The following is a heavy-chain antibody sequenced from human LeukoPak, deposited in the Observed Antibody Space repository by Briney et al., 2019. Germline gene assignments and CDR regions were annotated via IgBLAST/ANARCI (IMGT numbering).Heavy chain of an antibody. CDR3: YLTVTTSLPADY. CDR2: ISYDGSNK. Sequence: GGSLRLSCAASGFTFSSYAMHWVRQAPGKGLEWVAVISYDGSNKYYADSVKGRFTISRDNSKNTLYLQMNSLRAEDTAVHYCYLTVTTSLPADYWGQGTLVAVSS. D-gene: IGHD4-17*01. V-gene: IGHV3-30*04. CDR1: GFTFSSYA. J-gene: IGHJ4*02.